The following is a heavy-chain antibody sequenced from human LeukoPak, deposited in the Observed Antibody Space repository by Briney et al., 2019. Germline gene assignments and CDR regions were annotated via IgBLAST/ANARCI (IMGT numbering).Heavy chain of an antibody. CDR1: GYTFTSYG. CDR2: ISGNNGDT. D-gene: IGHD3-10*01. Sequence: AASVKVSCKTSGYTFTSYGITWVRQAPGQGLEWLEWISGNNGDTSYAHNVDGRVTMTTDTSTSTGYMELRSLRSDDTAVYYCARTSITMVSSTWGQGTLVIVSS. J-gene: IGHJ4*02. CDR3: ARTSITMVSST. V-gene: IGHV1-18*04.